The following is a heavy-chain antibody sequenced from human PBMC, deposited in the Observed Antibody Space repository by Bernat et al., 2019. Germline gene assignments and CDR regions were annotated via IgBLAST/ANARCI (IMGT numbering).Heavy chain of an antibody. CDR1: GFTFSSYS. Sequence: VQLVESGGGVVQPGRSLRLSCAASGFTFSSYSMNWVRQAPGKGLEWVSSISSSSSYIYYADSVKGRFTISRDNAKNSLYLQMNSLRAEDTAVYYCARRLSSSWDYWGQGTLVTVSS. CDR3: ARRLSSSWDY. D-gene: IGHD6-13*01. J-gene: IGHJ4*02. V-gene: IGHV3-21*01. CDR2: ISSSSSYI.